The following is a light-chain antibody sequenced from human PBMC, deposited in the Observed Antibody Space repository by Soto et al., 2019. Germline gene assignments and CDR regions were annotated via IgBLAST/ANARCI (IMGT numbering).Light chain of an antibody. CDR1: QSISSW. V-gene: IGKV1-5*03. CDR2: KAS. Sequence: DIQMTQSPSTLSASVGDRVTITCRASQSISSWLAWYQQKPGKAPNLLIYKASSLESGVPSRFSGSGSGTEFTHTISSLQPDDFATYYCQQYSSYPLTFGGGTKVEIK. CDR3: QQYSSYPLT. J-gene: IGKJ4*01.